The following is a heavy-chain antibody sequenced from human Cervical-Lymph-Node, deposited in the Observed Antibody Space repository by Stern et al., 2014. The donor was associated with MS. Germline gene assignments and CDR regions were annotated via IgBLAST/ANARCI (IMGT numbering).Heavy chain of an antibody. CDR1: GGTFSSLS. CDR2: ITPMFGTS. V-gene: IGHV1-69*01. CDR3: ARDQAGIAAH. J-gene: IGHJ4*02. D-gene: IGHD6-13*01. Sequence: VQLVQSGAELKKLGSSVKVSCKASGGTFSSLSVSWVRRAPGHGLQWLGGITPMFGTSNYVQKFQDRLNIFADESTQTVYMTLSGLRSEDTAVYYCARDQAGIAAHWGQGTLVTVSS.